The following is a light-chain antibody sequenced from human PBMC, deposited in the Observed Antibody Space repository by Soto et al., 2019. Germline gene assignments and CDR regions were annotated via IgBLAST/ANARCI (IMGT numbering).Light chain of an antibody. V-gene: IGKV3-20*01. CDR3: QQYGGFPIT. CDR2: AAS. CDR1: QSIARNS. J-gene: IGKJ4*01. Sequence: EIVLTQSPGTLSLSPGERATLSCRASQSIARNSIAWYQQKPDRAPRLLIYAASTRATGIPDRFRGGGSGTDFTHTITGLEPDDRAVLYYQQYGGFPITLGGGTRVEIK.